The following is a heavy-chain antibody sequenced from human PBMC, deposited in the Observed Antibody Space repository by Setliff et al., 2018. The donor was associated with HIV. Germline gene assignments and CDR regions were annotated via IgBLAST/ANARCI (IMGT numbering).Heavy chain of an antibody. J-gene: IGHJ6*03. CDR3: ARGRDGELFTKEGNYYYYIDV. Sequence: SSETLSLTCAVSGGSISSGGYSWSWIRHPPGKGLEWIGYIYQSGSTYYNPSLKSRLTISVDTSKNQLSLKLTSVTAADTAMYYCARGRDGELFTKEGNYYYYIDVWGKGTTVTVSS. CDR1: GGSISSGGYS. CDR2: IYQSGST. D-gene: IGHD3-10*01. V-gene: IGHV4-30-2*01.